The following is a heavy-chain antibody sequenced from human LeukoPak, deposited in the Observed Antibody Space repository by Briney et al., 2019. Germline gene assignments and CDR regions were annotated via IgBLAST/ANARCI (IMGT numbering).Heavy chain of an antibody. CDR2: IWYDGSNK. V-gene: IGHV3-33*01. Sequence: GGSLRLSCAASGFTFSSYGMHWVRQAPGKGLEWVAVIWYDGSNKYYADSVKGRFTISRDNSKNTLYLQMNSLRAEDTAVYYCARDRGSSWYEGFDYWGQGTLVTVSS. J-gene: IGHJ4*02. CDR3: ARDRGSSWYEGFDY. D-gene: IGHD6-13*01. CDR1: GFTFSSYG.